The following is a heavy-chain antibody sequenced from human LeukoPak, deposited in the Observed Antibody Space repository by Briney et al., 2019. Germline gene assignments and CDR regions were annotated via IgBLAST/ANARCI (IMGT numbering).Heavy chain of an antibody. J-gene: IGHJ4*02. D-gene: IGHD5-18*01. CDR2: IYYSGST. CDR1: GGSIGSSSYY. Sequence: PSETLSLTCTVSGGSIGSSSYYWGWIRQPPGKGLEWIGSIYYSGSTYYNPSLKSRVTISVDTSKNQFSLKLSSVTAADTAVYYCARPSSYGTPDFGYWGQGTLVAVSS. V-gene: IGHV4-39*01. CDR3: ARPSSYGTPDFGY.